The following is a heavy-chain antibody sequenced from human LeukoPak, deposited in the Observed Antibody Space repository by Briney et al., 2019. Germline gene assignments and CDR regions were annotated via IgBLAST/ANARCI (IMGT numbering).Heavy chain of an antibody. CDR2: IYHSGTT. D-gene: IGHD3-22*01. J-gene: IGHJ5*02. V-gene: IGHV4-34*01. CDR1: GGSFSGYY. Sequence: SETLSLTCAVYGGSFSGYYWSWIRQPPGKGLEWIGYIYHSGTTYYNPSLKSRVTISVDRSKNQFSLKLSSVTAADTAAYYCARGRGGYDTRGYYNSWLDPWGQGTLATVSS. CDR3: ARGRGGYDTRGYYNSWLDP.